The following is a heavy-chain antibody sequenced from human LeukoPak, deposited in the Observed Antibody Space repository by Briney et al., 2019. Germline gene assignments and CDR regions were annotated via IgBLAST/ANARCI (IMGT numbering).Heavy chain of an antibody. Sequence: GASVKVSCKASGYTFTGYYMHWVRQAPGQGLEWMGWINPNSGGTNYAQKFQGRVTMTRDTSISTAYMELSRLRSDDTAVYYCARDGDSSGYRPPPPYFDYWGQGTLVTVSS. CDR3: ARDGDSSGYRPPPPYFDY. J-gene: IGHJ4*02. CDR1: GYTFTGYY. D-gene: IGHD3-22*01. CDR2: INPNSGGT. V-gene: IGHV1-2*02.